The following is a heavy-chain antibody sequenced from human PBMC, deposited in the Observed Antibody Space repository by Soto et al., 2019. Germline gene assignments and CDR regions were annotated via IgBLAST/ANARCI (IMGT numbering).Heavy chain of an antibody. Sequence: QVQLVQSGAEVKKPGSSVKVSCRACGGTFSSYAISRVRQAPGQGLEWMGRIIPILGIANYAQKFQGRVTITADKSTSTAYMELSSLRSEDTAVYYCARGDQGYYWGQGTLVTVSS. D-gene: IGHD2-21*02. CDR3: ARGDQGYY. CDR2: IIPILGIA. J-gene: IGHJ4*02. CDR1: GGTFSSYA. V-gene: IGHV1-69*04.